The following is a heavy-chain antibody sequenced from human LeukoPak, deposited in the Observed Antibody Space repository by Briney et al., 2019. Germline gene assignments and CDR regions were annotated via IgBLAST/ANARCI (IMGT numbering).Heavy chain of an antibody. J-gene: IGHJ2*01. Sequence: GGSLRLTCLGSGFNFRYFWMSWVRQAPGKGLEWVANINHDGRETYYADSVKGRFIISRDNAKDSLYLQMNSLRAEDAAVYYCAKGYIIAGRRWYLDLWGRGTLVGVSS. CDR3: AKGYIIAGRRWYLDL. CDR2: INHDGRET. CDR1: GFNFRYFW. V-gene: IGHV3-7*01. D-gene: IGHD6-13*01.